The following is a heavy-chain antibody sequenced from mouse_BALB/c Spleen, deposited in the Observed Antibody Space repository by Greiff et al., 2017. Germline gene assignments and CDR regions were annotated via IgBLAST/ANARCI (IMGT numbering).Heavy chain of an antibody. V-gene: IGHV2-9*02. D-gene: IGHD2-2*01. CDR1: GFSLTSYG. CDR3: ASPLGGYDVPFAY. Sequence: VKLQESGPGLVAPSQSLSITCTVSGFSLTSYGVHWVRQPPGKGLEWLGVIWAGGSTNYNSALMSRLSISKDNSKSQVFLKMNSLQTDDTAMYYCASPLGGYDVPFAYWGQGTLVTVSA. CDR2: IWAGGST. J-gene: IGHJ3*01.